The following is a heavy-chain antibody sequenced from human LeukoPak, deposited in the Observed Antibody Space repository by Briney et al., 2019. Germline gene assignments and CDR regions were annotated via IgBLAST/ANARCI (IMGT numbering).Heavy chain of an antibody. V-gene: IGHV3-11*01. CDR3: AKGLRDTVVGAANFDY. CDR2: ISSSGNTT. D-gene: IGHD1-26*01. J-gene: IGHJ4*02. Sequence: KTGGSLRLSCAASGFTFSDNYMSWIRQAPGKGLEWVSYISSSGNTTRNADSVKGRFTITRDNAKNSLYLQMNSLRAEDTAVYYCAKGLRDTVVGAANFDYWGQGTLVTVSS. CDR1: GFTFSDNY.